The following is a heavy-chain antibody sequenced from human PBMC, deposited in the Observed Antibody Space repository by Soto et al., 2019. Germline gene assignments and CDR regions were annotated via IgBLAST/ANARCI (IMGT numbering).Heavy chain of an antibody. Sequence: SETLSLTCTVSGGSIRSSGHYWGWIREPPGKNLEWIGSIFSDGITHYNPSLKSRVTMSVDTSKNQFSLRLSSVTAADTALYYCVRDAGAVAGKVDYFQHWGLGTLVTVSS. CDR3: VRDAGAVAGKVDYFQH. D-gene: IGHD6-19*01. CDR1: GGSIRSSGHY. J-gene: IGHJ1*01. V-gene: IGHV4-39*02. CDR2: IFSDGIT.